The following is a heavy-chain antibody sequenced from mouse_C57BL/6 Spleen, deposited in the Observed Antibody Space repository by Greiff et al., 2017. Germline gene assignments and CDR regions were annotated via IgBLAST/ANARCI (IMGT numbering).Heavy chain of an antibody. CDR1: GYTFTSYW. CDR2: IYPGSGST. CDR3: ARSPYDGYYGYYFDY. V-gene: IGHV1-55*01. J-gene: IGHJ2*01. D-gene: IGHD2-3*01. Sequence: QVQLKQPGAELVKPGASVKMSCKASGYTFTSYWITWVKQRPGQGLEWIGDIYPGSGSTNYNEKFKSKATLTVDTSSSTAYMQLSSLTSEDSAVYYCARSPYDGYYGYYFDYWGQGTTLTVSS.